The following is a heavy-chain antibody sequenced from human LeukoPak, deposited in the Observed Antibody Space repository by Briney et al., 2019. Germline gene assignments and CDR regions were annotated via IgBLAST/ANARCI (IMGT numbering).Heavy chain of an antibody. J-gene: IGHJ6*03. Sequence: ASVKVSCKASGYTFTGYYMHWVRQAPGQGLEWMGWINPNSGGTNYAQKFQGRVTMTRDTSISTAYMELSRLRSDDTAVYYCARDGPEYYDFWSGYSNYYYYYMDVWGKGTTVTVSS. V-gene: IGHV1-2*02. CDR1: GYTFTGYY. CDR2: INPNSGGT. D-gene: IGHD3-3*01. CDR3: ARDGPEYYDFWSGYSNYYYYYMDV.